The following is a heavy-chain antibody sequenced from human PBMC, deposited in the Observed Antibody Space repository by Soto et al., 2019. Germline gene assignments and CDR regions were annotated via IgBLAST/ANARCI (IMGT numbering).Heavy chain of an antibody. CDR1: GFSLTTSGVG. V-gene: IGHV2-5*02. Sequence: QITLKESGPTRVRPTQTLALTCTFSGFSLTTSGVGVGWIRKTPGKALEWLAVIYWDDDKRYSPSLKSRLTITKDTSKNQLVLTMADMDPVDTATYFCAHRGYMYGNWDHGSFDYWGQGTLVTVSS. D-gene: IGHD5-18*01. CDR2: IYWDDDK. CDR3: AHRGYMYGNWDHGSFDY. J-gene: IGHJ4*02.